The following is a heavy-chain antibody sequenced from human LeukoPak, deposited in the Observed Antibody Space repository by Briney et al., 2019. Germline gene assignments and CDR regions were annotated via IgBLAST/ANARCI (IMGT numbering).Heavy chain of an antibody. Sequence: SVKVSCKASGGTFSSYAISWVRQAPGQGLEWMGRIIPILGIANYAQKFQGRVTITADKSTSTAYMELSSLRSEDTAVYYCAREAAVGSSFLFDYWGQGTLVTVSS. D-gene: IGHD6-6*01. CDR3: AREAAVGSSFLFDY. V-gene: IGHV1-69*04. CDR1: GGTFSSYA. J-gene: IGHJ4*02. CDR2: IIPILGIA.